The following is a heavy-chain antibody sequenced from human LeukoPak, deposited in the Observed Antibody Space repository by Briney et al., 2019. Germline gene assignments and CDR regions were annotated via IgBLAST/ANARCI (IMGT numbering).Heavy chain of an antibody. CDR2: IYYSGGT. J-gene: IGHJ5*02. Sequence: SETLSLTCTVSGGAISSCYWSWIRQPPGKGLEWIWYIYYSGGTKYNPSLMSRVTISVDRAQNQFSLSLSSVTAADTAVYYCARDGLYDSSGYYMASWGQGTLVIVSS. CDR1: GGAISSCY. D-gene: IGHD3-22*01. V-gene: IGHV4-59*01. CDR3: ARDGLYDSSGYYMAS.